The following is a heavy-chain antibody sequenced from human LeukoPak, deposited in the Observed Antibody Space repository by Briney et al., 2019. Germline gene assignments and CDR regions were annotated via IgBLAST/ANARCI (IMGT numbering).Heavy chain of an antibody. CDR2: MNPNSGNT. Sequence: GASVKVSCKASGYTFTSYDINWVRQATGQGLEWMGWMNPNSGNTGYAQKFQGRVTITRNTSISTAYMELSSLRSEDTAVYYCARGRGSRSWYRRFDYWGQGTLVTVSS. D-gene: IGHD6-13*01. CDR3: ARGRGSRSWYRRFDY. J-gene: IGHJ4*02. CDR1: GYTFTSYD. V-gene: IGHV1-8*01.